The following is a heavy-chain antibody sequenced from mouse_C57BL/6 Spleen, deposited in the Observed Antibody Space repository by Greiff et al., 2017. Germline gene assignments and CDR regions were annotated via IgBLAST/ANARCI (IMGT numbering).Heavy chain of an antibody. CDR1: GYTFTSYW. V-gene: IGHV1-5*01. D-gene: IGHD2-4*01. J-gene: IGHJ4*01. CDR3: TRYYYDYDGALTGTSAMDY. CDR2: IYPGNSDT. Sequence: EVKVVESGTVLARPGASVKMSCKTSGYTFTSYWMHWVKQRPGRGLEWIGAIYPGNSDTSYNQKFKGKATLTAVPSASTAYMELSSLTSEDSAVYYGTRYYYDYDGALTGTSAMDYWGQGTSVTVSS.